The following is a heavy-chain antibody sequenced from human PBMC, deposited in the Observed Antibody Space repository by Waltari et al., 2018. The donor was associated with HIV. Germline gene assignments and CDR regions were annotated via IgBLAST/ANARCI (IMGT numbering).Heavy chain of an antibody. CDR1: GGSFSGYY. CDR3: ARTNQDYGDYYYYYGMDV. D-gene: IGHD4-17*01. Sequence: QVQLQQWGAGLLKPSETLSLTCAVYGGSFSGYYWSWIRQPSGKGLEWIGEINHSGSTNYNPSLKSRVTISVDTSKNQFSLKLSSVTAADTAVYYCARTNQDYGDYYYYYGMDVWGQGTTVTVSS. CDR2: INHSGST. V-gene: IGHV4-34*01. J-gene: IGHJ6*02.